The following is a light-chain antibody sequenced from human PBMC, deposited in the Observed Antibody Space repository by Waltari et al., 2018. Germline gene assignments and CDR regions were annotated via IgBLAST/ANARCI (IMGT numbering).Light chain of an antibody. CDR1: STDIGGYDF. Sequence: QSALTQPASVSGSPGQSLTISCPGTSTDIGGYDFVSWYQQYPGMAPKLMIYEVTNRPSGVSGRFSGSKSGTTASLTISGLQPEDEADYYCTSYTTSTTVLFGGGTKVTVL. CDR3: TSYTTSTTVL. J-gene: IGLJ3*02. CDR2: EVT. V-gene: IGLV2-14*01.